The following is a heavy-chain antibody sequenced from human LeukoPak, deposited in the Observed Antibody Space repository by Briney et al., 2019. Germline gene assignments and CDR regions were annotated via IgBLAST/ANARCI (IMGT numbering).Heavy chain of an antibody. CDR3: TKDLTGNYDY. J-gene: IGHJ4*02. Sequence: PGGSLRLSCAASGFTFSTYWMHWVRQTPGKGLVWVSRINTDGSRTSYADSVKGRFTISRDNAKNTLYLQMNSLRVEDTALYYCTKDLTGNYDYWGQGTLVTVSS. D-gene: IGHD1-20*01. CDR1: GFTFSTYW. V-gene: IGHV3-74*01. CDR2: INTDGSRT.